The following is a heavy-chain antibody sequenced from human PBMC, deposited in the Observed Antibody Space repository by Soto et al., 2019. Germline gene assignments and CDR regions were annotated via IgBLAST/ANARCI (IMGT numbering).Heavy chain of an antibody. D-gene: IGHD1-7*01. J-gene: IGHJ4*02. CDR3: ARGITGTTPCDY. CDR2: INHSGST. CDR1: GGSFSGYY. V-gene: IGHV4-34*01. Sequence: QVQLQQWGAGLLKPSETLSLTCAVYGGSFSGYYWSWIRQPPGKGLEWIGEINHSGSTNYNPSLKSRVTISVDTAKNQFSLKLSSVTAADTAVYYCARGITGTTPCDYWGQGTLVTVSS.